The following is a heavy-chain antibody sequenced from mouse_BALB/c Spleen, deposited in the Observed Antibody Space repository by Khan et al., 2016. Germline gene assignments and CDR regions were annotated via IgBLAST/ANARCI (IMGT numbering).Heavy chain of an antibody. Sequence: VQLKQSGAELVKPGASVKLSCTASGFNIKDTYMHWVKQRPEQGLEWIGRIDPANGNTKYDPKFQGKATITADTSSNTAYLQLSSLTAEDTAVYYCAFTTLLDYWGEGTTRTVSS. CDR3: AFTTLLDY. CDR1: GFNIKDTY. J-gene: IGHJ2*01. CDR2: IDPANGNT. V-gene: IGHV14-3*02. D-gene: IGHD1-1*01.